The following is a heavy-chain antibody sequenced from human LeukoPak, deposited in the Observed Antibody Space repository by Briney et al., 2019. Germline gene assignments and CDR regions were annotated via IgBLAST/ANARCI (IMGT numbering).Heavy chain of an antibody. CDR2: IYYSGST. Sequence: KPSETLSLTCTVSGGSISNYYWSWIRQPPGKGLEWIGYIYYSGSTNYNPSLKSRVTISVDTSKNQFSLMLSSVTAADTAVYYCAREGDGDGYSVYYFDYWGQGTLVTVSS. V-gene: IGHV4-59*01. CDR1: GGSISNYY. CDR3: AREGDGDGYSVYYFDY. D-gene: IGHD5-24*01. J-gene: IGHJ4*02.